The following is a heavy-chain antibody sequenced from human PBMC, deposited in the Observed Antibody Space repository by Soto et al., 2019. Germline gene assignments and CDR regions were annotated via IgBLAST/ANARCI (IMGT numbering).Heavy chain of an antibody. CDR2: LIPYNGDT. CDR3: GRDASSGYRGWWDP. CDR1: GYTFTSYG. Sequence: QVQLVQSGVEVKKPGASVKVSCKASGYTFTSYGISWVRQAPGQGLEWMGLLIPYNGDTIYAQKFQGRVILTTDTATSTAYMELGSLRADDTAVYYWGRDASSGYRGWWDPWGQGTLVTVAS. D-gene: IGHD5-18*01. J-gene: IGHJ5*02. V-gene: IGHV1-18*01.